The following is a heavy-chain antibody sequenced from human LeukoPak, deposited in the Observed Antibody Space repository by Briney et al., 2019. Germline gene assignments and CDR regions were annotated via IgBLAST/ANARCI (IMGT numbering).Heavy chain of an antibody. CDR1: GFTFASYA. V-gene: IGHV3-23*01. Sequence: GGSLRLSCAGSGFTFASYAMTWVRQAPGKGLEWVSSISADGSTYYADSVKGRFTISRDNSRDTFFLEMNSLRAEDTALYYCVACSSASCYGDRFDPWGQGTLVTVSS. CDR3: VACSSASCYGDRFDP. J-gene: IGHJ5*02. CDR2: ISADGST. D-gene: IGHD2-2*01.